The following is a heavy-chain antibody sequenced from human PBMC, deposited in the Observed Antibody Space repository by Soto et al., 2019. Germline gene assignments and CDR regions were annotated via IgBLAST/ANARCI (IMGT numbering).Heavy chain of an antibody. CDR3: VVAAPPHYFDC. CDR1: GYTFTSYV. V-gene: IGHV1-18*01. D-gene: IGHD2-15*01. Sequence: QVQLVQSGAEVKKPGASVKVSCKASGYTFTSYVISWVRQAPGQGLEWMGGISAYNGNSNYAQKLQGRVTMTTDTSTSTAYMELRSLRSDDTAVYYCVVAAPPHYFDCWGQGTLVTVSS. J-gene: IGHJ4*02. CDR2: ISAYNGNS.